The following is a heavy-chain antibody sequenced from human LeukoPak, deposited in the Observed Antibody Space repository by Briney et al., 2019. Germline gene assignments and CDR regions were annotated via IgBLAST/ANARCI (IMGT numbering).Heavy chain of an antibody. CDR2: ISSGSTYI. V-gene: IGHV3-21*01. CDR3: AELGITMIGGV. D-gene: IGHD3-10*02. J-gene: IGHJ6*04. Sequence: GGSLRLSCEGSGFTFSSYTMNWVRQAPGTGLEWVSSISSGSTYIYYADSVKGRFTISRDNTENSLYLQMNSLRAEDTAVYYCAELGITMIGGVWGKGTTVTISS. CDR1: GFTFSSYT.